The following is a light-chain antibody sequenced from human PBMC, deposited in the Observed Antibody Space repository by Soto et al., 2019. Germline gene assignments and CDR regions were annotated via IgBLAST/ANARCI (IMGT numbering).Light chain of an antibody. V-gene: IGLV1-47*01. CDR2: RND. CDR1: SSNIGSNY. Sequence: LLTQPPSASGTPGQRVTISCSGSSSNIGSNYVYWYQQFPGSAPKLLIYRNDQRPSGVPDRFSGSKSGTSASLAISGPRSEDEADYYCAAWDDSLSAVVFGGGTQLTVL. CDR3: AAWDDSLSAVV. J-gene: IGLJ2*01.